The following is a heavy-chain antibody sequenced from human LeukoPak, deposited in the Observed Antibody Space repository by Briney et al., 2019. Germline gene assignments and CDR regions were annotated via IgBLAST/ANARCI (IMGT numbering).Heavy chain of an antibody. CDR1: GGSFSDWP. D-gene: IGHD3-3*02. V-gene: IGHV1-69*13. Sequence: ASVTVSCKASGGSFSDWPINWVRQAPGQGLEWLGGINPKYSASSYAQAFQGRVTITADESTNTVYMEMSGLRPDDTAVYYCVRPDRIFGVPAAFDAWGQGTLVAVSS. CDR3: VRPDRIFGVPAAFDA. CDR2: INPKYSAS. J-gene: IGHJ3*01.